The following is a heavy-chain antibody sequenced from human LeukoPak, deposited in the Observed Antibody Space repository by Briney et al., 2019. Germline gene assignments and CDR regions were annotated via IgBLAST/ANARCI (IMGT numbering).Heavy chain of an antibody. D-gene: IGHD3-3*01. CDR2: INHSGST. CDR1: GGSFSGYY. V-gene: IGHV4-34*01. CDR3: ARQRGYYDFWSGYTSDP. Sequence: SETLSLTCAVYGGSFSGYYWSWIRQPPGKGLEWIGEINHSGSTNYNPSLKSRVTISVDTSKNQFSLKLSSVTAADTAVYYCARQRGYYDFWSGYTSDPWGQGTLVTVSS. J-gene: IGHJ5*02.